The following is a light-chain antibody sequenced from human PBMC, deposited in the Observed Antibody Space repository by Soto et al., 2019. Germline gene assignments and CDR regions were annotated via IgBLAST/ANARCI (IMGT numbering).Light chain of an antibody. CDR2: TTS. Sequence: QSPDTLSVSAAGTPNPYRXXXQSISVTYLAWYQQKPGQAPRLLIYTTSIRATGIPDRFSGSGSGTDFTLTISRLEPEDFAVYYCHHYGISPPWTFGQGTKVDIK. V-gene: IGKV3-20*01. CDR1: QSISVTY. J-gene: IGKJ1*01. CDR3: HHYGISPPWT.